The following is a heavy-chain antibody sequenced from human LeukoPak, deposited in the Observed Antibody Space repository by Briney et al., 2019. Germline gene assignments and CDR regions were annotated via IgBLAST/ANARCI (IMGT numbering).Heavy chain of an antibody. J-gene: IGHJ5*02. CDR2: ISAYNGNT. D-gene: IGHD6-13*01. CDR1: GYTFTSYG. V-gene: IGHV1-18*01. CDR3: ARSSIAAAAPTEFDP. Sequence: ASVKVSCKASGYTFTSYGISWVRQAPGQGLEWMGWISAYNGNTNYAQKLQGRVTMTTDTSTSTAYMELRSLRSDDTAVYYCARSSIAAAAPTEFDPWGQGTLVTVSS.